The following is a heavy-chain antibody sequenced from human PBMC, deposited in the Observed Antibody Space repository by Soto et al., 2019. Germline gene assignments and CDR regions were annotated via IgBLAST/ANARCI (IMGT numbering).Heavy chain of an antibody. CDR1: GGSISSGGHY. D-gene: IGHD1-7*01. CDR2: SSYSGNT. CDR3: ASYRTSTGTAFDY. J-gene: IGHJ4*02. V-gene: IGHV4-31*03. Sequence: LSLTCSVSGGSISSGGHYWSWIRQHPGKGLEWIGYSSYSGNTYYNPSLKSRITISVDTSKNQFSLKVTSVTAADTAVYYCASYRTSTGTAFDYWGQGSLVTVSS.